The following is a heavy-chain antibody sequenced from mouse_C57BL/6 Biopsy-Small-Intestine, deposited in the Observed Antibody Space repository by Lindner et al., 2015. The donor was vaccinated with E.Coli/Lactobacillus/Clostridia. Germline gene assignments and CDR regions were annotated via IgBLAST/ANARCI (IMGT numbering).Heavy chain of an antibody. CDR2: IIPIFGTA. Sequence: SVKVSCKASGGTFSSYSISWVRQAPGQGLEWMGGIIPIFGTANYAQKFQGRVTITADESTSTAYMELSSLRSEDTAVYYCAIDSNHYYHNFYYYYGMDVWGQGTTVTVSS. V-gene: IGHV1-74*01. CDR3: AIDSNHYYHNFYYYYGMDV. D-gene: IGHD1-1*01. J-gene: IGHJ1*01. CDR1: GGTFSSYS.